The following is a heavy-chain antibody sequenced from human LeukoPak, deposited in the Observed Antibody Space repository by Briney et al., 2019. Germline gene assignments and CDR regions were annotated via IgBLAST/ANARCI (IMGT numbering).Heavy chain of an antibody. CDR1: GFTFSSYA. CDR3: AKAAADFDY. Sequence: AGSLTLSCAASGFTFSSYAMHWVRQAPGKGLEWVAVISYDGSNKYYADSVKGRFTISRDNSKNTLYLQMNSLRAEDTAVYYCAKAAADFDYWGQGTLVTVSS. CDR2: ISYDGSNK. J-gene: IGHJ4*02. D-gene: IGHD6-13*01. V-gene: IGHV3-30*04.